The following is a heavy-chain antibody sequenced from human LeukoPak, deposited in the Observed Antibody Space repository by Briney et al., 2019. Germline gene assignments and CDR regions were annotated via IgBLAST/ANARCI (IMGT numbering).Heavy chain of an antibody. CDR2: INHSGST. CDR1: GGSFSGYY. D-gene: IGHD5/OR15-5a*01. J-gene: IGHJ5*02. CDR3: ARGLIVSTTPRWFDP. V-gene: IGHV4-34*01. Sequence: SETLSLTCAVYGGSFSGYYWSWIRQPPGKGLEWIGEINHSGSTNYNPSLKSRVTMSVDTSKNQFSLKLSSVTAADTAVYYCARGLIVSTTPRWFDPWGQGTLVTVSS.